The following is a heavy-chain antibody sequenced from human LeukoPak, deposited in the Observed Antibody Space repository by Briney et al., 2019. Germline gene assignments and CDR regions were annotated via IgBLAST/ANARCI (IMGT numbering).Heavy chain of an antibody. Sequence: SGPSLVNPTQTLTLTCTFSGFSLSTRGVGVGWIRQPPGKAPEWLGLIYYDDEKRYSPSLKSRLTISNDTSKNQVVLKMTNMDPVDTATYYCAHRQYNSRLSWGQGILVTVSS. J-gene: IGHJ5*02. CDR2: IYYDDEK. V-gene: IGHV2-5*02. CDR1: GFSLSTRGVG. CDR3: AHRQYNSRLS. D-gene: IGHD5-24*01.